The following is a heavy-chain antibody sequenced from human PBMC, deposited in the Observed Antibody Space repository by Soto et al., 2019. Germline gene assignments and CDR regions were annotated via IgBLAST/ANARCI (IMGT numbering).Heavy chain of an antibody. V-gene: IGHV4-59*01. CDR1: GGSISSYY. Sequence: QVQLQESGPGLVKPSETLSLTCTVSGGSISSYYWSWIRQPPGKGLEWIGYIYYSGSTNYNPSLKSRVTISVDTSKNQFSLTLSSVTAADTAVYYCARAPPVDYDFWSGAFDIWGQGTMVTVSS. CDR2: IYYSGST. D-gene: IGHD3-3*01. J-gene: IGHJ3*02. CDR3: ARAPPVDYDFWSGAFDI.